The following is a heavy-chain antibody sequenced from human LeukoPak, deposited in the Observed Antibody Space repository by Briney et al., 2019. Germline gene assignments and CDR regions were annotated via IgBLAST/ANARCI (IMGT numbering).Heavy chain of an antibody. CDR1: GFTFSSYW. Sequence: GGSLRLSCAASGFTFSSYWMTWVRQAPGKGLEWVANIKEDGSEKYYVDSVKGRFTISRDNAKNSLYLQLNSLRAEDTAVYYCVSLGMGGNWGQGTLVTVSS. CDR3: VSLGMGGN. V-gene: IGHV3-7*01. CDR2: IKEDGSEK. D-gene: IGHD7-27*01. J-gene: IGHJ4*02.